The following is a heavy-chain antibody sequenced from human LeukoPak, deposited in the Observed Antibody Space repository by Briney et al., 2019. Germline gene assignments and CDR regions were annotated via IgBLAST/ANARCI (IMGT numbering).Heavy chain of an antibody. CDR3: ARHAGGYTYFDY. Sequence: PSETLSLTCTVSGGSLSSYYWSWIRQPPGKGLEWIGYIYYSGSTNYYPSLKSRVTISVDTSKNQFSLRLSSVTAADTAVYYCARHAGGYTYFDYWGQGTLVTVSS. CDR2: IYYSGST. V-gene: IGHV4-59*08. D-gene: IGHD5-12*01. J-gene: IGHJ4*02. CDR1: GGSLSSYY.